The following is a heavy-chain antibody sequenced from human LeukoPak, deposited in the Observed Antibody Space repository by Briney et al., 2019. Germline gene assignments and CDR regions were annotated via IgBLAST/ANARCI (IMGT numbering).Heavy chain of an antibody. J-gene: IGHJ4*02. V-gene: IGHV3-21*01. D-gene: IGHD6-13*01. Sequence: GGALRLSCAASGFTFSSYSMNWVRQAPGKGLEWVSSISSSSSYIYYADSVKGRFTISRDNAKNSLYLQMNSLRPEDTAVYYCARDDESSSWYLPFPDYWGQGTLVTVSS. CDR1: GFTFSSYS. CDR2: ISSSSSYI. CDR3: ARDDESSSWYLPFPDY.